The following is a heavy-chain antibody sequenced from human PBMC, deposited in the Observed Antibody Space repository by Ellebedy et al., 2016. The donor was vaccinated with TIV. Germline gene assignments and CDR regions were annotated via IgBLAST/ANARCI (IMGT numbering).Heavy chain of an antibody. V-gene: IGHV3-9*01. CDR2: ISKNSGSV. Sequence: PGGSLRFSCAASGFKFGDYYMYWVRQAPGKGLEWVSGISKNSGSVGYADPVKGRFTISRDNAKNSLYLQMNSLRGEDTALYYCARSYYGSGSPDYWGQGILVTVSS. J-gene: IGHJ4*02. CDR3: ARSYYGSGSPDY. CDR1: GFKFGDYY. D-gene: IGHD3-10*01.